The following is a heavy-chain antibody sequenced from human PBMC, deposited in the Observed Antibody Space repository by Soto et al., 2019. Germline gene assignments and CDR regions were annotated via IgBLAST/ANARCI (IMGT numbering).Heavy chain of an antibody. CDR2: IYPGDSDT. CDR3: AASIFYYGMDV. J-gene: IGHJ6*02. CDR1: GYTFTNYW. Sequence: GESLKISCKGSGYTFTNYWIGWVRQMPGKGLEWMGIIYPGDSDTKCNPSFQGQVTISADKSITTTYLQWSSLKASDTAIYYCAASIFYYGMDVWGQGTTVTVSS. V-gene: IGHV5-51*01.